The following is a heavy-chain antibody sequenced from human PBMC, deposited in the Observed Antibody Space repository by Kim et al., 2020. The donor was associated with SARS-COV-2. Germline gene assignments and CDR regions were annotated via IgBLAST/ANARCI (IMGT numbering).Heavy chain of an antibody. D-gene: IGHD3-10*01. CDR2: ISAYNGNT. CDR1: GYTFTSYG. J-gene: IGHJ6*02. CDR3: ARVWFGELLFNYYYYGMDV. V-gene: IGHV1-18*04. Sequence: ASVKVSCKASGYTFTSYGISWVRQAPGQGLEWMGWISAYNGNTNYAQKLQGRVTMTTDTSTSTAYMELRSLRSDDTAVYYCARVWFGELLFNYYYYGMDVWGQGTTVTISS.